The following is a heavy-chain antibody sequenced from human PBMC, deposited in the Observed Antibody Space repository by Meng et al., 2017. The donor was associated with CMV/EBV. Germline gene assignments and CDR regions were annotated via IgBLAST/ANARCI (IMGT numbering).Heavy chain of an antibody. CDR2: IYWNDDK. J-gene: IGHJ5*02. CDR1: GFSLSTSGVG. Sequence: SGPTLVKPTQTLTLTCTFSGFSLSTSGVGVGWTRQPPGKALEWLALIYWNDDKRYSPSLKSRLTITKDTSKNQVVLTMTNMDPVDTATYYCAHLPVPYYDLWSGLNWFDPWGQGTLVTVSS. V-gene: IGHV2-5*01. D-gene: IGHD3-3*01. CDR3: AHLPVPYYDLWSGLNWFDP.